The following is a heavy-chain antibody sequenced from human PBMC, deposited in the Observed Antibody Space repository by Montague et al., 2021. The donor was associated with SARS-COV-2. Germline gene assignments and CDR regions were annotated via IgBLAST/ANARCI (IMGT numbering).Heavy chain of an antibody. D-gene: IGHD3-22*01. CDR2: INHSGSI. CDR3: ARGAPTITMIVVVFTGAGWYFDL. CDR1: SGSFSDYY. V-gene: IGHV4-34*01. Sequence: SETLSLTCAVYSGSFSDYYWTWIRQPPGKGLEWIGEINHSGSINYNPSLKSRVSISVDTSKNQFSLKLTSVTAVDTAVYYCARGAPTITMIVVVFTGAGWYFDLWGRDTLVTVSS. J-gene: IGHJ2*01.